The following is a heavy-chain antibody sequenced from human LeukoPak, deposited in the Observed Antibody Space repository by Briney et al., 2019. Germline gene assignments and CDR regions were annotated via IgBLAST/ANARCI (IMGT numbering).Heavy chain of an antibody. D-gene: IGHD3-3*01. CDR3: ARTRPGTIFGVVMLFPIFDY. J-gene: IGHJ4*02. CDR1: GGSISSSSYY. Sequence: SETLSLTCTVSGGSISSSSYYWGWIRQPPGKGLEWIGSIYYSGSTYYNPSLKSRVTISVDTSKNQFSLKLSSVTAADTAVYYCARTRPGTIFGVVMLFPIFDYWGQGTLVTVSS. CDR2: IYYSGST. V-gene: IGHV4-39*01.